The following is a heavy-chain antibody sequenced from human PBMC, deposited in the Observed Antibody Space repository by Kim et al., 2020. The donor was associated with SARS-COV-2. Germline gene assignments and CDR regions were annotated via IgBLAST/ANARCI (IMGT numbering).Heavy chain of an antibody. CDR1: GFTFSSYA. CDR2: ISYDGSNK. J-gene: IGHJ6*03. CDR3: ARAGSVAVAGTARNYYYYMDV. Sequence: GGSLRLSCAASGFTFSSYAMHWVRQAPGKGLEWVAVISYDGSNKYYADSVKDRFTISRDNSKNTLYLQMNSLRAEDTAVYYCARAGSVAVAGTARNYYYYMDVWGKGTTVTVSS. V-gene: IGHV3-30-3*01. D-gene: IGHD6-19*01.